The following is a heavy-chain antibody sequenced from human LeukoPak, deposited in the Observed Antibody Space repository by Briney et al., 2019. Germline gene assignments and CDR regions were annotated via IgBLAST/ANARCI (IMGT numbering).Heavy chain of an antibody. CDR1: GFTVSSNY. CDR3: ARVNDDFFYGMDV. V-gene: IGHV3-53*01. J-gene: IGHJ6*02. D-gene: IGHD3-3*01. Sequence: PGGSLRLSCAASGFTVSSNYMSWVRQAPGKGLEWVSVIYSGGSTYYADSVKGRFTISRDNSKNTLYLQMNSLRAEDTAVYYCARVNDDFFYGMDVWGQGTTVTVSS. CDR2: IYSGGST.